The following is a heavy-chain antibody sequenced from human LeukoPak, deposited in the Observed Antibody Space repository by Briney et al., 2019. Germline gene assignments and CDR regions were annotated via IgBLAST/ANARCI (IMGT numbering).Heavy chain of an antibody. CDR3: AKSEQWLVVGYFDY. CDR1: GFTFRSYG. J-gene: IGHJ4*02. V-gene: IGHV3-30*18. D-gene: IGHD6-19*01. CDR2: ISYDGSNK. Sequence: GRSLRLSCAASGFTFRSYGMHWVRQAPGKGLEWVAVISYDGSNKYYADSVKGRFTISRDNSKNTLYLQINSLRAEDTAVYYCAKSEQWLVVGYFDYWGQGTLVTVSS.